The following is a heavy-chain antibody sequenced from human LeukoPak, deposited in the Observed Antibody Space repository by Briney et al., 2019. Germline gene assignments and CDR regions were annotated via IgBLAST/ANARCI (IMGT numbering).Heavy chain of an antibody. V-gene: IGHV3-20*04. D-gene: IGHD1-26*01. CDR2: INWNGGST. Sequence: GGSLRLSCAASGLTLSSYSMNWVRQAPGKGLEWVSTINWNGGSTGYADSVKGRFSISRDNAKDSLYLQMNSLRAEDTALYYCARTRYSSGNYFDCWGQGTLVTVSS. CDR1: GLTLSSYS. CDR3: ARTRYSSGNYFDC. J-gene: IGHJ4*02.